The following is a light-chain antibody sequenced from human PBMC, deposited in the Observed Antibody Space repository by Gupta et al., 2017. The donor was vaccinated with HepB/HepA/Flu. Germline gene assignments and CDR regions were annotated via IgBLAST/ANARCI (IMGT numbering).Light chain of an antibody. Sequence: DIQMTQSPSSLSASVGDTVTITCRASQSISSYLNWYQQKPGKAPKLLIYTASTLQSGVPSRFSGSGSGTDFTLTMSSRQPEDFATYYCQQSDSTLTWTFGQGTKVDIK. CDR1: QSISSY. CDR3: QQSDSTLTWT. J-gene: IGKJ1*01. V-gene: IGKV1-39*01. CDR2: TAS.